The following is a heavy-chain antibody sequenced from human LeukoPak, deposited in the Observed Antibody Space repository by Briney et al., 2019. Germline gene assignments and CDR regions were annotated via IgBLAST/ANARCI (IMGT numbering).Heavy chain of an antibody. J-gene: IGHJ4*02. Sequence: SVKVSCKVSGGTFSSYAISWVRQAPGQGLEWMGGIIPIFGTANYAQKFQGRVTITTGESTSTAYMELSSLRSEDTAVYYCARGTGGMATIYYFDYWGQGTLVTVSS. CDR3: ARGTGGMATIYYFDY. V-gene: IGHV1-69*05. CDR2: IIPIFGTA. CDR1: GGTFSSYA. D-gene: IGHD5-24*01.